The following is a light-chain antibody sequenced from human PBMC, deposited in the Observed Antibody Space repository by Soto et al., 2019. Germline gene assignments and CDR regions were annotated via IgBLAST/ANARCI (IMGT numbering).Light chain of an antibody. CDR2: GAS. V-gene: IGKV3-20*01. Sequence: EIVLAQSPGTLSLSPGERATNSCRASQIVSSSYLAWYQQKPGQAPRLLIYGASSRATGIPDRFSGSGSGTDFTLTISRLEPEDFAVYYCQQYGSSPRTFGQGTRLEIK. J-gene: IGKJ5*01. CDR1: QIVSSSY. CDR3: QQYGSSPRT.